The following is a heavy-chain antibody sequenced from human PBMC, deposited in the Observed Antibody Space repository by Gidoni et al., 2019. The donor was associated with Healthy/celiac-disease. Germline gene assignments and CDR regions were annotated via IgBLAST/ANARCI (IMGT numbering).Heavy chain of an antibody. CDR1: GFPFSSYS. J-gene: IGHJ5*02. CDR3: ARRGDYDSNLNDP. D-gene: IGHD3-3*01. Sequence: EVQLVESGGGLVPPGGSLRLSCPASGFPFSSYSMNWVRQAPGKGLEWVSYISSSSSTIYDADSVKGRFTISRDNDKNSLYLQMNSLRDEDTAVYYCARRGDYDSNLNDPWGQGTLVTVSS. V-gene: IGHV3-48*02. CDR2: ISSSSSTI.